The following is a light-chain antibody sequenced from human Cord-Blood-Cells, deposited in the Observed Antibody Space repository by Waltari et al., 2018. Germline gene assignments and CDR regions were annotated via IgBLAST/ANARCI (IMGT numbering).Light chain of an antibody. CDR3: CSYTGSYTYV. J-gene: IGLJ1*01. Sequence: QSALTQPRSVSGSPGQSVTISCTGTSSDVGGYNYVSWYQQHPGKAPKLMIYDVSKRPSGVPDRFAGSKSGNTASPTISGLQAEDEADYYCCSYTGSYTYVFGTGTKATVL. CDR2: DVS. CDR1: SSDVGGYNY. V-gene: IGLV2-11*01.